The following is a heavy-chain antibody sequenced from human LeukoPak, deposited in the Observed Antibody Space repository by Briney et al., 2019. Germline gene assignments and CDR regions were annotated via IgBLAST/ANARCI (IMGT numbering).Heavy chain of an antibody. CDR2: IYSKTDGGTT. CDR1: GFAFSNAW. CDR3: TTDTIVVVPADSPFDY. J-gene: IGHJ4*02. V-gene: IGHV3-15*01. Sequence: NSGGSLRLSCAASGFAFSNAWMSWVRQAPGKGLEWVGRIYSKTDGGTTDYAAPVKGRFTISRDDSKNTLYMQMNSLKTEDTAVYYCTTDTIVVVPADSPFDYWGQGTLVTVSS. D-gene: IGHD2-2*01.